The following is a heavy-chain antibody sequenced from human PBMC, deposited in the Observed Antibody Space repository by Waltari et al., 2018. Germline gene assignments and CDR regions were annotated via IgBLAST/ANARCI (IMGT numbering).Heavy chain of an antibody. CDR2: ISSDGNTK. J-gene: IGHJ5*02. CDR3: AKDARPSIHGFDP. Sequence: QEQLVESGGGVAQPGRSMSLSCAASGSTFSSDGMHWVRQPPGKGLEWVAAISSDGNTKFYADSVQVRFTISRDISKSTLYLQTNRLRPEDTAIDDCAKDARPSIHGFDPWGQGTLVTVSS. D-gene: IGHD6-6*01. V-gene: IGHV3-30*18. CDR1: GSTFSSDG.